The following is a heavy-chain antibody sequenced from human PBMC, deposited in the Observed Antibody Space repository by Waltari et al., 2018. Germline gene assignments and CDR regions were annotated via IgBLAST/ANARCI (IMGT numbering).Heavy chain of an antibody. V-gene: IGHV1-2*02. CDR1: GYTFTGYY. CDR3: ARIRRGWNYGVGWFDP. J-gene: IGHJ5*02. Sequence: QVQLVQSGAEVKKPGASVKVSCKASGYTFTGYYMHWVRQAPGQGLEWMGWINPNSGGTNYAQKFQGRVTMTRDTSIITAYMELSRLRSDDTAVYYCARIRRGWNYGVGWFDPWGQGTLVTVSS. CDR2: INPNSGGT. D-gene: IGHD1-7*01.